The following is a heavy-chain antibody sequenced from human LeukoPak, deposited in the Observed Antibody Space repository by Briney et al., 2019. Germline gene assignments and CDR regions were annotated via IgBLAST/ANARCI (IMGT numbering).Heavy chain of an antibody. D-gene: IGHD6-19*01. CDR2: ISSGGSNI. CDR3: AIGIAVAVNY. V-gene: IGHV3-21*01. CDR1: GFSFKSYS. Sequence: GGSLRLSCAASGFSFKSYSMNWVRQAPGKGLEWVSSISSGGSNIRYADSVKGRFTISRDDAKNSLYLQMNSLRAEDTAVYYCAIGIAVAVNYWGQGTLVTVSS. J-gene: IGHJ4*02.